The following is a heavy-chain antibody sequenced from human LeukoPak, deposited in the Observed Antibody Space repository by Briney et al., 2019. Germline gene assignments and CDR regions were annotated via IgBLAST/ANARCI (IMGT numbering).Heavy chain of an antibody. CDR2: ISSSSSYI. V-gene: IGHV3-21*01. CDR1: GFTFSSYS. D-gene: IGHD3-10*01. J-gene: IGHJ4*02. Sequence: TGGSLRLSCAASGFTFSSYSMNWVRQAPGKGLEWVSFISSSSSYIYYADSVKGRFTISRDNAKNSLYLQMNSLRAEDTAVYYCARGEYGSGSYHIDYWGQGTLVTVSS. CDR3: ARGEYGSGSYHIDY.